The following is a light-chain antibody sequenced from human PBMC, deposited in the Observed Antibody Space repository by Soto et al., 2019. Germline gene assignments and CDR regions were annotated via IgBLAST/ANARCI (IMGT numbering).Light chain of an antibody. Sequence: DIQLTQSPSFLSASVGDRVTITCRASQGISSYLAWYQQKPGKAPKLLIYAASTLQSGVPSRFSGSGSGTEFTLTISSLQPEDCATNYCQQLNSYPRITFGQGTRLEIK. CDR2: AAS. CDR3: QQLNSYPRIT. CDR1: QGISSY. J-gene: IGKJ5*01. V-gene: IGKV1-9*01.